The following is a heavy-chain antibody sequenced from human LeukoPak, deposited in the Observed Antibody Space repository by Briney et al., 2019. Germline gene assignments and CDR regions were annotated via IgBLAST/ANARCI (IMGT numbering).Heavy chain of an antibody. V-gene: IGHV4-39*01. CDR1: GGSISSSSYY. Sequence: SETLSLTCTVSGGSISSSSYYWGWLRQPPGKGLEWIGSIYYSGSTYYNPSLKSRVTISVDTSKNKFSLKLSSVTAADTAVYYCARYYSSNWPSYDYWGQGTLVTVSS. D-gene: IGHD6-13*01. CDR2: IYYSGST. CDR3: ARYYSSNWPSYDY. J-gene: IGHJ4*02.